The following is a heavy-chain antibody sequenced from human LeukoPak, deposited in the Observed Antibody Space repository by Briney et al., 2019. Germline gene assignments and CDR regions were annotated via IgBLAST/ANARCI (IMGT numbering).Heavy chain of an antibody. V-gene: IGHV3-74*01. CDR3: ARGVAVAGTLVDY. J-gene: IGHJ4*02. Sequence: GGSLRLSCAASGFTFSSYGMHWVRQAPGKGLVWVSRINSDGSSTSYADSVKGRFTISRDNAKNTLYLQMNSLRAEDTAVYYCARGVAVAGTLVDYWGQGTLVTVSS. CDR1: GFTFSSYG. D-gene: IGHD6-19*01. CDR2: INSDGSST.